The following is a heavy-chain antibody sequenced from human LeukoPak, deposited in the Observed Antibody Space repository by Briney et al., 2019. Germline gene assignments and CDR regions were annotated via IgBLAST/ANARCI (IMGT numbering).Heavy chain of an antibody. Sequence: GGSLRLSHAASGFTFSTYAMNWVRQSPGKGLEWVSSISGSDGSTYYADSVKGRFTISRDNSKNTLYLQVNSLRAEDTAIYYCAKGASGHYYIYFDYWGQGALLTVSS. CDR1: GFTFSTYA. D-gene: IGHD1-26*01. J-gene: IGHJ4*02. V-gene: IGHV3-23*01. CDR2: ISGSDGST. CDR3: AKGASGHYYIYFDY.